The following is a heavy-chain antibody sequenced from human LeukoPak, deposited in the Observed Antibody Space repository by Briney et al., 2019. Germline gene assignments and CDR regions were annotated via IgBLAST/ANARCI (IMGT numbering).Heavy chain of an antibody. CDR3: ARGGFYCGGDCYVDY. CDR2: INHSGST. CDR1: GGSFSRYY. Sequence: PSETLSLTCAVYGGSFSRYYWSWIRQPPGKGLEWIGEINHSGSTNYNPSLKSRVTISVDTSKNQFSLKLSSVTAADTAVYYCARGGFYCGGDCYVDYWGQGTLVPVSS. V-gene: IGHV4-34*01. J-gene: IGHJ4*02. D-gene: IGHD2-21*02.